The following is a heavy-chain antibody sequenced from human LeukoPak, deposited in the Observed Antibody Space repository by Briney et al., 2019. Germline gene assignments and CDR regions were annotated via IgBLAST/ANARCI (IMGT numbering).Heavy chain of an antibody. Sequence: GGSLRLSCAASGFTFSSYGMHWVRQAPGKGLEWVAVISYDGSNKNYADSVKGGFTISRDISTNTLYLQMNRLRAEDTAVYYCAKRLGYYDSSEGYFAYWGQGTLVTVSS. CDR2: ISYDGSNK. J-gene: IGHJ4*02. D-gene: IGHD3-22*01. CDR1: GFTFSSYG. CDR3: AKRLGYYDSSEGYFAY. V-gene: IGHV3-30*18.